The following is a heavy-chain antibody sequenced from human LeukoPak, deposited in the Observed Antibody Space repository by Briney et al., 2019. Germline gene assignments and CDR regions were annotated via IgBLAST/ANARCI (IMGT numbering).Heavy chain of an antibody. Sequence: GGSLRLSCTASGFTFSTYRMNWVRQAPGKGLEWVSSISSSSNYIYYADSVKGRFTISRDNAKNSLHLQMNSLRAEDTAVYYCARDMGGSGSGSVDYWGQGTLVTVSS. CDR1: GFTFSTYR. D-gene: IGHD6-19*01. CDR2: ISSSSNYI. CDR3: ARDMGGSGSGSVDY. V-gene: IGHV3-21*01. J-gene: IGHJ4*02.